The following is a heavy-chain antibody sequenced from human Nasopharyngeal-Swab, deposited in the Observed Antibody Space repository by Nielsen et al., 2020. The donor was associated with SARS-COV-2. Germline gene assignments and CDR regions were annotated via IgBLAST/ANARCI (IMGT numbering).Heavy chain of an antibody. J-gene: IGHJ4*02. CDR2: IIPMYGTP. V-gene: IGHV1-69*13. CDR3: VRGGVQQRIDF. Sequence: SVKVSCKASGGTFSTYAISWVRQAPGQGLEWMGEIIPMYGTPNYAQKFQDRVTISADVSTRTGFMELRSLGIDDTAVYYCVRGGVQQRIDFWGQGTLVTVSS. D-gene: IGHD3-10*01. CDR1: GGTFSTYA.